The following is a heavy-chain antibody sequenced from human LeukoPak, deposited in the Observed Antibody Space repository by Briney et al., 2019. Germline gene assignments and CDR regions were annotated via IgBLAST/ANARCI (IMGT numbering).Heavy chain of an antibody. J-gene: IGHJ6*03. CDR1: GGSFSGYY. V-gene: IGHV4-34*09. Sequence: SETLSLTCAVYGGSFSGYYWSWIRQPPGKGLEWIGEINHSGSTNYNPSLKSRVTISVDTSKNQFSLKLSSVTAADTAVYYCARGSYDFWSGYYTGSYYYYYHMDVWGKGTTVTVSS. CDR2: INHSGST. CDR3: ARGSYDFWSGYYTGSYYYYYHMDV. D-gene: IGHD3-3*01.